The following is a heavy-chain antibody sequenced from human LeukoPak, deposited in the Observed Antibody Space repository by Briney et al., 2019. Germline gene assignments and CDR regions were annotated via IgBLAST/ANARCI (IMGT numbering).Heavy chain of an antibody. J-gene: IGHJ3*02. V-gene: IGHV5-51*01. CDR2: IYPGDSDT. CDR1: GYSFTSYW. D-gene: IGHD2-2*01. CDR3: ARHPRYCSSTSCPKEENAFDI. Sequence: GESLKISCKGSGYSFTSYWLGWVRQMPGKGLEWMGIIYPGDSDTRYSPSFQGQITISADKSISTAYLQWSSLKASDTAMYYCARHPRYCSSTSCPKEENAFDIWGQGTMVTVSS.